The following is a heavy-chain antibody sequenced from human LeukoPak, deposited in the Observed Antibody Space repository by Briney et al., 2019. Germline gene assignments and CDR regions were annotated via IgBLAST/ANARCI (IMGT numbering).Heavy chain of an antibody. CDR3: ARCGTGLVRYFDY. J-gene: IGHJ4*02. CDR2: ISSSSSTI. D-gene: IGHD6-19*01. V-gene: IGHV3-48*01. CDR1: GFTFSSYS. Sequence: PGGSLRLSCAASGFTFSSYSMNWVRQAPGKGLEWVSYISSSSSTIYYADSVKGRFTISRDNAKNSLYLQMNSLRAEDTAVYYCARCGTGLVRYFDYWGQGTLVTVSS.